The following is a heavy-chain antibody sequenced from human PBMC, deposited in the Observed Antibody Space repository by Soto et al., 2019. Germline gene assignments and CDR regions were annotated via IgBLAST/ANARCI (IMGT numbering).Heavy chain of an antibody. CDR2: ISYDGSDK. Sequence: GGSLRLSCAASGFTFNTYGMHWVRQAPGKGLEWVAVISYDGSDKFYADSVKGRFTISRDNSKNALYLQMSSLRPEDTAIYYCAKSPNFYCSSPNCYKYYFDYWGQGTLVTVSS. D-gene: IGHD2-2*02. CDR1: GFTFNTYG. V-gene: IGHV3-30*18. CDR3: AKSPNFYCSSPNCYKYYFDY. J-gene: IGHJ4*02.